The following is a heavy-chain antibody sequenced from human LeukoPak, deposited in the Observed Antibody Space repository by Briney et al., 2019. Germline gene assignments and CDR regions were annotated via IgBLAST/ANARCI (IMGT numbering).Heavy chain of an antibody. V-gene: IGHV4-59*01. CDR1: GGSIRSYY. D-gene: IGHD3-22*01. CDR2: MYYSGST. J-gene: IGHJ3*02. Sequence: SETLSLTCTVSGGSIRSYYWSWIRQPPGKGLEWIGYMYYSGSTNYNPSLESRVTISVDTSKNQFSLKLSSVTSADTAVYYCARDFKVDGSSGYYAFDIWGQGTMVTVSS. CDR3: ARDFKVDGSSGYYAFDI.